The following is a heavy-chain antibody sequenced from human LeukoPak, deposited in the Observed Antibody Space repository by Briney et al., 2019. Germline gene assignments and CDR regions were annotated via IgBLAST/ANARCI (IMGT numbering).Heavy chain of an antibody. V-gene: IGHV1-69*04. CDR1: GGTFSSYA. J-gene: IGHJ4*02. CDR3: ATGPRGSGWNFDY. Sequence: ASVKVSCKASGGTFSSYAISWVRQAPGQGLEWMGRIIPILGIANYAQKFQGRVTITADKSTSTAYMELSSLRSEDTAVYYCATGPRGSGWNFDYWGQGTLVTVSS. D-gene: IGHD6-19*01. CDR2: IIPILGIA.